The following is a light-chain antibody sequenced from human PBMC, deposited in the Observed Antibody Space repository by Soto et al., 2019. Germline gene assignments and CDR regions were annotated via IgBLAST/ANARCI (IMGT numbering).Light chain of an antibody. Sequence: EIVLTQSPGTLSLSPGERATLSCRAGQSASSRYLAWYQQKPGQAPRLLIYGASSRATGIPDRFSGSGSGTDFTLTISRLEPEDFAVYYCQQYQSWPLTFGGGTKVEIK. CDR3: QQYQSWPLT. V-gene: IGKV3-20*01. CDR1: QSASSRY. CDR2: GAS. J-gene: IGKJ4*01.